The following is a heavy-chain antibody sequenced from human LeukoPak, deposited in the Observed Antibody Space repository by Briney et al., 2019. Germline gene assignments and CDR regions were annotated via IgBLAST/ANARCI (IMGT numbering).Heavy chain of an antibody. CDR2: IRYDGSNK. D-gene: IGHD2-21*02. J-gene: IGHJ4*02. CDR3: AKTKGDPYSFDY. CDR1: GFTFSSYG. Sequence: GGSLRLSCATSGFTFSSYGMHWVRQAPGKGLEWVAFIRYDGSNKYYTDSVKGRFTISRDNSKNTLFLQMNSLRAEDTAVYYCAKTKGDPYSFDYWGREPWSPSPQ. V-gene: IGHV3-30*02.